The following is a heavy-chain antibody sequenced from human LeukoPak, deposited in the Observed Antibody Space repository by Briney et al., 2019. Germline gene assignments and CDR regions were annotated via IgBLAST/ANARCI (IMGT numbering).Heavy chain of an antibody. CDR1: GFTFSSYS. D-gene: IGHD3-10*01. V-gene: IGHV3-21*01. J-gene: IGHJ4*02. CDR2: ISSSSSYI. Sequence: GGSLRLSCAASGFTFSSYSMNCVRQAPGKGLEWVSSISSSSSYIYYADSVKGRFTISRDNAKNSLYLQMNSLRAEDTAVYYCARVVGPMVRGVIIGPPGYWGQGTLVTVSS. CDR3: ARVVGPMVRGVIIGPPGY.